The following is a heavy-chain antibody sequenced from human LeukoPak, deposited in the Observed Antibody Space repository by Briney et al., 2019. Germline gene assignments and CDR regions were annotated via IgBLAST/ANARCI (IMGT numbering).Heavy chain of an antibody. CDR3: AKDLRWFGELSSFGMDV. CDR1: GFTFDDYA. CDR2: ISWNSGSI. V-gene: IGHV3-9*01. Sequence: GGSLRLSCAASGFTFDDYAMHWVRQAPGKGLELVSGISWNSGSIGYADSVKCRFTISRDNAKNSLYLQMNSLRAEDTALYYCAKDLRWFGELSSFGMDVWGQGTTVTVSS. J-gene: IGHJ6*02. D-gene: IGHD3-10*01.